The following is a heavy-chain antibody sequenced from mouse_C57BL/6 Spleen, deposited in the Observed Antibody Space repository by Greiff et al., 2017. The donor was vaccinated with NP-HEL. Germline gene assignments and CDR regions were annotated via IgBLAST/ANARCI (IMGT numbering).Heavy chain of an antibody. CDR2: ISGGGGNT. V-gene: IGHV5-9*01. J-gene: IGHJ2*01. CDR3: ARLVYYDYDWFDY. Sequence: EVKLMESGGGLVKPGGSLKLSCAASGFTFSSYTMSWVRQTPEKRLEWVATISGGGGNTYYTDSVKGRFTISRDNAKNTLYLQMSSLRSEDTALYYCARLVYYDYDWFDYWGQGTTLTVSS. CDR1: GFTFSSYT. D-gene: IGHD2-4*01.